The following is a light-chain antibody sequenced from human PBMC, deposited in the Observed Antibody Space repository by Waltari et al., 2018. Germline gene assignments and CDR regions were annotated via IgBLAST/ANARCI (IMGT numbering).Light chain of an antibody. CDR1: QSFNKN. CDR2: GAS. J-gene: IGKJ2*01. V-gene: IGKV1-13*02. CDR3: QQGCSNPYT. Sequence: CRARQSFNKNLAWYQQKPGKAPILLSCGASRLKSGIPSRFSGSGSVTDFTLTISNLQAEDSATYFCQQGCSNPYTFGQGTKLEIK.